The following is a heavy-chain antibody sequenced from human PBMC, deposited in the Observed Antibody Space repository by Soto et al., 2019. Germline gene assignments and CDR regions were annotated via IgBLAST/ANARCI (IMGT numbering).Heavy chain of an antibody. J-gene: IGHJ3*02. D-gene: IGHD6-19*01. CDR1: GFTFSSYA. CDR3: AKHRPAGFRGSSGWRLRPFDI. V-gene: IGHV3-23*01. Sequence: EVQLLESGGGLVQPGGSLRLSCAASGFTFSSYAMSWVRQAPGKGLEWVSAISGSGGSTYYADSVKGRFTISRDNSKNTLYLQMNSLRAEDTAVYFCAKHRPAGFRGSSGWRLRPFDIWGQGTMVTVSS. CDR2: ISGSGGST.